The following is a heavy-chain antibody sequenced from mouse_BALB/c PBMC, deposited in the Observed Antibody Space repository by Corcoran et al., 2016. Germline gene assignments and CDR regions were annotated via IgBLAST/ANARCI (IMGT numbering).Heavy chain of an antibody. D-gene: IGHD1-1*01. V-gene: IGHV1-18*01. J-gene: IGHJ2*01. Sequence: EVLLQQTGPELVKPGTSVKIPCKASGYTFTNYNMDWVKQSHGKSLERIGDITPRSGGTIYNQTLKGKATLTIDKSSSTAYMELSSLTSEDTAVYYCARWGITTFDYPGQGTTVTVSS. CDR2: ITPRSGGT. CDR3: ARWGITTFDY. CDR1: GYTFTNYN.